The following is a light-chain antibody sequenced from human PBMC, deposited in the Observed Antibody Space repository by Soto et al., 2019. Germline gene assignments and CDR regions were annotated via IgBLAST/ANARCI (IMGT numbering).Light chain of an antibody. V-gene: IGLV1-51*01. J-gene: IGLJ2*01. CDR1: SSNIANNY. CDR2: DND. Sequence: QSALTQPPSVSAAPGQKVTISCSGSSSNIANNYVSWYQQLPGTAPKLLIYDNDERPSGIPDRFSGSKSGSSATLGITGLQTGDEADYYCGTWDSSLSAVVFGGGTQLTVL. CDR3: GTWDSSLSAVV.